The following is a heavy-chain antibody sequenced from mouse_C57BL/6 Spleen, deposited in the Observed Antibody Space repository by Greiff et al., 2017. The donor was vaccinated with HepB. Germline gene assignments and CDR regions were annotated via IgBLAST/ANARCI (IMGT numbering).Heavy chain of an antibody. V-gene: IGHV1-52*01. Sequence: QVQLQQPGAELVRPGSSVKLSCKASGYTFTSYWMHWVKQRPIQGLEWIGNIDPSDSETHYNQKFKDKATLTVDKSSSTAYMQLSSLTSEVSAVYYCARGGDYDGYLPFAYWGQGTLVTVSA. CDR3: ARGGDYDGYLPFAY. J-gene: IGHJ3*01. CDR1: GYTFTSYW. CDR2: IDPSDSET. D-gene: IGHD2-3*01.